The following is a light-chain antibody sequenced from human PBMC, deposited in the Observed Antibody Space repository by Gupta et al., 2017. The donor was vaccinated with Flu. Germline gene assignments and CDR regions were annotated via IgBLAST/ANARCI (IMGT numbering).Light chain of an antibody. CDR2: VAS. Sequence: ESATISCMASQSVSSNYFAWYQQKPGQAPRLLIYVASNRASGIPDRFSGSGSGTDFTLTIRRLEPEDSAVYYCQHFGSSPYTFGQGTKLEIK. CDR1: QSVSSNY. CDR3: QHFGSSPYT. V-gene: IGKV3-20*01. J-gene: IGKJ2*01.